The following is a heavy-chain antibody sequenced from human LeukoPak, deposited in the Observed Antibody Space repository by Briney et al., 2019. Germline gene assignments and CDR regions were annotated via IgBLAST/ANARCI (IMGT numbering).Heavy chain of an antibody. Sequence: PSETLSLTCTVSGGSISSYYWSWIRQPPGKGLEWIGYIYYSGSTNYNPSLKSRVTISVDTSKNQFSLKLSSVTAADTAVYYCARALGYYGSGSSNWFDPWGQGTLVTVSS. V-gene: IGHV4-59*01. CDR2: IYYSGST. CDR1: GGSISSYY. CDR3: ARALGYYGSGSSNWFDP. J-gene: IGHJ5*02. D-gene: IGHD3-10*01.